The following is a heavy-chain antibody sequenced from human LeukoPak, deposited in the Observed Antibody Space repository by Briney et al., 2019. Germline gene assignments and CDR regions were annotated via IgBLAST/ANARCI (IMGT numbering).Heavy chain of an antibody. CDR3: AKDKDSSGYYPLFDY. CDR2: ISGSGGST. Sequence: GGSLRLSCAASGFTFSSYAMSWVRQAPGKGLEWVSAISGSGGSTYYADSVKGRFTISRDNAKNSLYLQMNSLRAEDTALYYCAKDKDSSGYYPLFDYWGQGTLVTVSS. J-gene: IGHJ4*02. D-gene: IGHD3-22*01. CDR1: GFTFSSYA. V-gene: IGHV3-23*01.